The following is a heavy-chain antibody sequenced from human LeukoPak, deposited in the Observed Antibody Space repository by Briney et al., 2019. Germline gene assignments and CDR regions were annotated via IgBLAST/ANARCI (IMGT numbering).Heavy chain of an antibody. CDR3: ARSVDIDY. CDR1: GFTFSDHY. D-gene: IGHD5-12*01. CDR2: SRDKANSYTT. Sequence: GGSLRLSCAASGFTFSDHYMDWVRQAPGKGLEWVGRSRDKANSYTTEYAASVKGRFTISRDDSKNSVYLEMNSLKTEDTAVYYCARSVDIDYWGQGTLVTVSS. V-gene: IGHV3-72*01. J-gene: IGHJ4*02.